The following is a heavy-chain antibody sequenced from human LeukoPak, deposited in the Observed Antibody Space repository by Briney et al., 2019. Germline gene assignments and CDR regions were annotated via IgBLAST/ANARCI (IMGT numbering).Heavy chain of an antibody. CDR2: TWYDGRNN. J-gene: IGHJ6*01. V-gene: IGHV3-33*01. Sequence: GGSLRLSCAASGFTLSSYGILWVRQAPGKGLEWVAVTWYDGRNNYYAASVKGRFTISRDDSKTTVYLLMNSLRAEDTAVYYCATEVAPLYFLYGMYASGAGTTVTVSS. D-gene: IGHD2/OR15-2a*01. CDR3: ATEVAPLYFLYGMYA. CDR1: GFTLSSYG.